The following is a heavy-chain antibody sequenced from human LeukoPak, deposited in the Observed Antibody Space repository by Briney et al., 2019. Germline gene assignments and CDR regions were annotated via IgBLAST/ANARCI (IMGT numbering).Heavy chain of an antibody. CDR1: GYTFTSYG. D-gene: IGHD6-13*01. V-gene: IGHV1-18*01. J-gene: IGHJ4*02. CDR2: ISAYNGNT. CDR3: AREPGIAAADRSRQFDY. Sequence: SVKVSCKASGYTFTSYGISWVRQAPGQGLEWMGWISAYNGNTNYAQKLQGRVTMTTDTSTSTAYMELRSLRSDDTAVYYCAREPGIAAADRSRQFDYWGQGTLVTVSS.